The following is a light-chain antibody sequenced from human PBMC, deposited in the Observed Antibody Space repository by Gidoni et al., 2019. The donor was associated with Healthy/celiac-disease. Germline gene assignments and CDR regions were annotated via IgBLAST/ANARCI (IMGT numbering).Light chain of an antibody. CDR3: QQLNSYIT. Sequence: IQLTQSPSSLSASVVDRVTITCRASQGISSYLAWYQQKPGKAPKLLIYAASTLQSGVPSRFSGSGSGTDFTLTISSLQPEDFATYYCQQLNSYITFGQGTRLEIK. CDR2: AAS. J-gene: IGKJ5*01. CDR1: QGISSY. V-gene: IGKV1-9*01.